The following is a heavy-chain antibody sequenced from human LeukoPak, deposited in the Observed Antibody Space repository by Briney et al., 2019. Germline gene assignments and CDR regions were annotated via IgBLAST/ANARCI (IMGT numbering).Heavy chain of an antibody. CDR2: ISAYNGNT. Sequence: SVKVSCKASGYTFTTANNDINWVRQATGQGLEWMGWISAYNGNTNYAQKLQGRVTMTTDTSTSTAYMELRSLRSDDTAVYYCARELWLLYFDYWGQGTLVTVSS. D-gene: IGHD5-18*01. CDR3: ARELWLLYFDY. CDR1: GYTFTTANND. J-gene: IGHJ4*02. V-gene: IGHV1-18*01.